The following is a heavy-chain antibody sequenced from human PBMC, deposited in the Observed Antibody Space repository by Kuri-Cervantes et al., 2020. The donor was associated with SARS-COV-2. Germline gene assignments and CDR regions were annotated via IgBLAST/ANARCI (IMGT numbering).Heavy chain of an antibody. V-gene: IGHV2-70*11. Sequence: SGPTLVKPTEILMLLCTVSGFPLSHARMGVTWIREPPGKALEWLARIDWDDDTYYSTSLKTRLTISKDTSKNQVVLTMTNLDPVDTATYYCARTTVTTALDYWGQGTLVTVSS. J-gene: IGHJ4*02. CDR1: GFPLSHARMG. CDR2: IDWDDDT. CDR3: ARTTVTTALDY. D-gene: IGHD4-17*01.